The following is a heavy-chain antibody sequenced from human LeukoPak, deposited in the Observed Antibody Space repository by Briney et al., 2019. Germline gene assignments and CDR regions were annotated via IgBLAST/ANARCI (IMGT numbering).Heavy chain of an antibody. V-gene: IGHV1-18*01. J-gene: IGHJ5*02. CDR1: GYTFTNYG. D-gene: IGHD4-17*01. CDR2: ISAYNGNT. CDR3: ARDRDYGDYIDWFDP. Sequence: ASVKVSCKASGYTFTNYGISWVRQAPGQGLEWMGWISAYNGNTNYAQKLQGRVTMTTDTSTSTAYMELRSLRSDDTAVYYCARDRDYGDYIDWFDPWGQGTLVTVSS.